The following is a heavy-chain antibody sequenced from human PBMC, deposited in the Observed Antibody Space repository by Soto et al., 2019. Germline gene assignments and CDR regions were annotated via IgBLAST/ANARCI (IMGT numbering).Heavy chain of an antibody. CDR2: ISYDGSNK. CDR1: GFTFSSYG. Sequence: GGTLRLYCAASGFTFSSYGMHWVRQAPGKGLEWVAVISYDGSNKYYADSVKGRFTISRDNSKNTLYLQMNSLRAADTAVYYCAKADTAMVTGFDYWGQGTLVTVSS. D-gene: IGHD5-18*01. J-gene: IGHJ4*02. V-gene: IGHV3-30*18. CDR3: AKADTAMVTGFDY.